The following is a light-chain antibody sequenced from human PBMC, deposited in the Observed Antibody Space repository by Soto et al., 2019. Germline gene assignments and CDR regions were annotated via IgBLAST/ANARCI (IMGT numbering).Light chain of an antibody. Sequence: TVLTQSPDTLSLSPGERATLSCWASQSVGTRLAWYQQRPGQPPRLXISGASSRATGIPDRFSGSGSATDLTITISRLEPEDFELYYCQHYGISPVTFGQGTRLEIK. CDR1: QSVGTR. CDR3: QHYGISPVT. CDR2: GAS. V-gene: IGKV3-20*01. J-gene: IGKJ5*01.